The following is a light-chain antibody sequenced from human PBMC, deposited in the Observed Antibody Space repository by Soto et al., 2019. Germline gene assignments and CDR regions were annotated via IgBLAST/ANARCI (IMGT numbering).Light chain of an antibody. V-gene: IGKV1-27*01. J-gene: IGKJ3*01. Sequence: DIQMTQSPTSLSASVGDRVTITCRASQGIRNFVAWYQQKPGKAPKLLIYAASTLQSGVPSRFSGSGSGTDFHLTISSLQPEDVATYSCQKYSSVPVFGPGTKVEIK. CDR3: QKYSSVPV. CDR1: QGIRNF. CDR2: AAS.